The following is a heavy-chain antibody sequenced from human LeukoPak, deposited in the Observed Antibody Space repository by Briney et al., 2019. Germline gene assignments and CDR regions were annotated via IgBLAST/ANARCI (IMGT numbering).Heavy chain of an antibody. Sequence: SETLSLTCTVSLDSTTSNSWSWVRQPPGKGLEWIGEIHRSGSTKYNPSLQSRVTISIDRSKNQLALELSYVTAADTAVYYCAREIVGGFNPGAYWGQGTLVTVSS. J-gene: IGHJ4*02. CDR2: IHRSGST. CDR3: AREIVGGFNPGAY. D-gene: IGHD1-14*01. V-gene: IGHV4-4*02. CDR1: LDSTTSNS.